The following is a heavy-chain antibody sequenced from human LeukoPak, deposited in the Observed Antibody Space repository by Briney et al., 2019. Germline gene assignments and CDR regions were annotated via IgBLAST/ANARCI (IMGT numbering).Heavy chain of an antibody. J-gene: IGHJ4*02. CDR2: ISGSGGST. CDR3: AKDHGSGSPLDY. D-gene: IGHD3-10*01. V-gene: IGHV3-23*01. CDR1: GFTFSSYG. Sequence: GGSLRLSCAASGFTFSSYGMSWVRQAPGKGLEWVSAISGSGGSTYYADSVKGRFAISRDNSKNTLYLQMNSLRAEDTAVYYCAKDHGSGSPLDYWGQGTLVTVSS.